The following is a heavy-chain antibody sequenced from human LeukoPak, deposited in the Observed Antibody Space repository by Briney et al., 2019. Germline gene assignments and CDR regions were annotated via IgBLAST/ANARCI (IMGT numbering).Heavy chain of an antibody. Sequence: SETLSLTCAVYGGSFSGYYWSWLRQPPGKGLEWVGEIYHSGSTNYNPSLKSRVTISVDKSKNQFSLKLSSVTAADTAVYYCASGSSGYQDGYYFDYWGQGTLVTVSS. D-gene: IGHD6-19*01. J-gene: IGHJ4*02. V-gene: IGHV4-34*01. CDR2: IYHSGST. CDR3: ASGSSGYQDGYYFDY. CDR1: GGSFSGYY.